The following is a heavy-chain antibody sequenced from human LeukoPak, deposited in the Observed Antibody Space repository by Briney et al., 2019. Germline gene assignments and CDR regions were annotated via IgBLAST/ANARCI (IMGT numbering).Heavy chain of an antibody. CDR2: IYYSGST. V-gene: IGHV4-39*07. D-gene: IGHD6-13*01. CDR1: GGSISSYY. CDR3: ARENRIAAAGAYYYYMDV. Sequence: PSETLSLTCTVSGGSISSYYWGWIRQPPGKGLEWIGSIYYSGSTYYNPSLKSRVTISVDTSKNQFSLKLSSVTAADAAVYYCARENRIAAAGAYYYYMDVWGKGTTVTVSS. J-gene: IGHJ6*03.